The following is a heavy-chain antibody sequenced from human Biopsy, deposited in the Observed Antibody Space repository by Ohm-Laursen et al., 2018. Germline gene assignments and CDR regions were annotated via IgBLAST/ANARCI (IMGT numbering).Heavy chain of an antibody. V-gene: IGHV5-51*03. Sequence: GESLRISCKGSGYSFGNFWIGWVRQLPGKGLEWMGSIYPGGSDSKYSQSFQGQVTISVDASVSIVYLQWSSLKASDTAMYYCARSSAAGFYFYGMDIWGQGTMVTVSS. CDR2: IYPGGSDS. CDR3: ARSSAAGFYFYGMDI. J-gene: IGHJ6*02. D-gene: IGHD2-15*01. CDR1: GYSFGNFW.